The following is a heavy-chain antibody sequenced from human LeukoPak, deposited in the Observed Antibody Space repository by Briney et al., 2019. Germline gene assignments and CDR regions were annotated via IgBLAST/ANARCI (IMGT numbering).Heavy chain of an antibody. D-gene: IGHD3-10*01. V-gene: IGHV3-53*01. Sequence: PGGSLRLSCAASGFSVSSNYMSWVRQAPGMGLEWVSVIYSGSSTNYADSVKGRFTISRDNSKNTLHLQMNSLRAEDTAVYYCARHGWFGASRAFDIWGQGTMVTVSS. CDR3: ARHGWFGASRAFDI. CDR2: IYSGSST. CDR1: GFSVSSNY. J-gene: IGHJ3*02.